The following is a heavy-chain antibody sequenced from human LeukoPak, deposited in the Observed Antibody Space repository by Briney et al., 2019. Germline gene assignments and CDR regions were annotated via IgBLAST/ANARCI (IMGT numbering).Heavy chain of an antibody. CDR3: ARSRAYQLLYFRY. CDR1: GFTFSSYA. V-gene: IGHV3-30-3*01. Sequence: GGSLRLSCAASGFTFSSYAMHWVRQAPGKGLEWVAVISYDGSNKYYADSVKGRFTISRDNSKNTLYPQMNNLRAEDTAVYYCARSRAYQLLYFRYWGQGTLVTVSS. CDR2: ISYDGSNK. J-gene: IGHJ4*02. D-gene: IGHD2-2*02.